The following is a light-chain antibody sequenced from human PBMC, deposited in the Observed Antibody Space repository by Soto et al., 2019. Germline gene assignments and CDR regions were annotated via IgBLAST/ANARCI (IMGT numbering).Light chain of an antibody. Sequence: EMVWPNSPGTQPFPPGEIATLSCRASQSVATSYLAWYQQKPGQAPRLLIYGASSRATGIPDRFSGSGSGTDFTLTISRLESEDFAVYYCQQYGTLITFGQGTRLEIK. CDR1: QSVATSY. CDR2: GAS. J-gene: IGKJ5*01. CDR3: QQYGTLIT. V-gene: IGKV3-20*01.